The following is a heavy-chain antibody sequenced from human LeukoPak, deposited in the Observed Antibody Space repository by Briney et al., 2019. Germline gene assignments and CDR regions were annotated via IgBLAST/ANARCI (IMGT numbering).Heavy chain of an antibody. J-gene: IGHJ3*02. Sequence: GASVKVSCKASGYTFTTYPMNWVRQAPGQGLEWMGWINTNTENPTYAQGFTGRLVFSLDTSVTTAYLHISSLKAEDTAVYYCATSARQDFYRNTWYGNALDIWGQGTMVTVSS. D-gene: IGHD6-13*01. CDR3: ATSARQDFYRNTWYGNALDI. V-gene: IGHV7-4-1*02. CDR2: INTNTENP. CDR1: GYTFTTYP.